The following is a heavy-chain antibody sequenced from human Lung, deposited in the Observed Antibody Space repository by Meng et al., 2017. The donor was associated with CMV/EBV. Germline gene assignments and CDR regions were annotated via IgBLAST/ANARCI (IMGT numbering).Heavy chain of an antibody. CDR1: VGTFSSYA. V-gene: IGHV1-69*10. Sequence: SSXXVSXKASVGTFSSYAISWVRQAPGQGLEWMGGIIPILGIANYAQKFQGRVTITADKSTSTAYMELSSLRSEDTAVYYCARDYCSSTSCNRRITGTTPSSDYYYGMDVWGQGXTVTGSS. D-gene: IGHD2-2*01. CDR2: IIPILGIA. J-gene: IGHJ6*02. CDR3: ARDYCSSTSCNRRITGTTPSSDYYYGMDV.